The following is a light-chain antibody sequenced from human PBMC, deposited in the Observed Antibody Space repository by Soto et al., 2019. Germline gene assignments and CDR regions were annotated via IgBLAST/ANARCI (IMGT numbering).Light chain of an antibody. CDR3: SSYTGGNPAYV. J-gene: IGLJ1*01. Sequence: QSALTQPASVSGSPGQSITISCTGTSSDVGAYNHVAWYQQHPGKAPKFMIYEVSNRPSGVSNRFSGSKSGNTASLTVSGLQAEDEADYYCSSYTGGNPAYVFGTGTKVTVL. V-gene: IGLV2-14*01. CDR1: SSDVGAYNH. CDR2: EVS.